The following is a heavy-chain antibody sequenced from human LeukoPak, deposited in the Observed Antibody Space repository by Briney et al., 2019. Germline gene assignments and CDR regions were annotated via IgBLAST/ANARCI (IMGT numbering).Heavy chain of an antibody. D-gene: IGHD3-9*01. V-gene: IGHV3-23*01. J-gene: IGHJ4*02. Sequence: GGSLRLSCAASGFTFSSYAMSWVRQAPGKGLEWVSAISGSGGSTYYADSVKGRSTISRDNSKNTLYLQMNSLRAEDTAVYYCAKVPHEALRYFDWLLYGYYFDYWGQGTLVTVSS. CDR2: ISGSGGST. CDR3: AKVPHEALRYFDWLLYGYYFDY. CDR1: GFTFSSYA.